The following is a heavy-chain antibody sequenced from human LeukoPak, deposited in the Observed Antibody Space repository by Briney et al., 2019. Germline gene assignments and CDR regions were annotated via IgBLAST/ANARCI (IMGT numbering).Heavy chain of an antibody. J-gene: IGHJ3*02. Sequence: GGSLRLSCEASGFTFSSYAMGWVRQAPGKGLEWVSVTSESGGSTHCADSVKGRFTIYRDNSKNTLYLQMNSLRGEDTAVYYCAKGRWGLTINNFDIWGQGTMVSVSS. V-gene: IGHV3-23*01. D-gene: IGHD3-9*01. CDR2: TSESGGST. CDR1: GFTFSSYA. CDR3: AKGRWGLTINNFDI.